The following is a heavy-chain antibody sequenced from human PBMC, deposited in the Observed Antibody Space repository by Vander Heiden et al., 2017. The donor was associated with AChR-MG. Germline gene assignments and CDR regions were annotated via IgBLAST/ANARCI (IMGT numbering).Heavy chain of an antibody. CDR2: IIPIFGTA. J-gene: IGHJ6*02. V-gene: IGHV1-69*01. D-gene: IGHD3-10*01. CDR1: GGTFSSYA. Sequence: QVQLVQSGAAVKKPGSSVKVSCKASGGTFSSYAIRWVRQAPGQGLEWMGGIIPIFGTANYAQKFQGRVTITADESTSTAYMELSSLRSEDTAVYYCARVLWFRTDYYYGMDVWGQGTTVTVSS. CDR3: ARVLWFRTDYYYGMDV.